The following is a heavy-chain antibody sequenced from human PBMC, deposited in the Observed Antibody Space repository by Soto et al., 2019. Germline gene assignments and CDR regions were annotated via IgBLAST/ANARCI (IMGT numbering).Heavy chain of an antibody. CDR1: GGSISSSSYY. V-gene: IGHV4-39*01. CDR2: IYYSGST. D-gene: IGHD3-3*01. J-gene: IGHJ6*03. CDR3: ARHRTNYDFWSGYFPASGYYYYMDV. Sequence: PSETLSLTCTVSGGSISSSSYYWGWVRQPPGKGLEWIGGIYYSGSTYYNPSLKSRVTISVDTSKNQFSLKLSSVTAADTAVYYCARHRTNYDFWSGYFPASGYYYYMDVWGKGTKVTVSS.